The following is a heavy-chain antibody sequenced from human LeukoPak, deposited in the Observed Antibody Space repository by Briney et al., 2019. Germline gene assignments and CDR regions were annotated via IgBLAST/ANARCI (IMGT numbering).Heavy chain of an antibody. V-gene: IGHV4-59*01. J-gene: IGHJ6*03. Sequence: KTSETLSLTCTVSGGSISSYYWSWIRQPPGKGLEWIGYIYYSGSTNYNPSLKSRVTISVDTSKNQFSLKLSSVTAADTAVYYCAREIGSYYGYYYYYMDVWGKGTLVTVSS. CDR3: AREIGSYYGYYYYYMDV. D-gene: IGHD1-26*01. CDR1: GGSISSYY. CDR2: IYYSGST.